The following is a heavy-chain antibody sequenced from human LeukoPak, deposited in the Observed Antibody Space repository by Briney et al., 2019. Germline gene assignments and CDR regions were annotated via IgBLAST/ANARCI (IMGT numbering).Heavy chain of an antibody. CDR3: ARGGSYYDC. CDR2: IYYSGST. CDR1: GFTFRRYG. D-gene: IGHD1-26*01. V-gene: IGHV4-59*01. Sequence: GSLRLSCAASGFTFRRYGMSWIRQPPGKGLEWIGYIYYSGSTNYNPSLKSRVTISVDTSKNHFSLKLSSVTAADTAVYYCARGGSYYDCWGQGTLVTVSS. J-gene: IGHJ4*02.